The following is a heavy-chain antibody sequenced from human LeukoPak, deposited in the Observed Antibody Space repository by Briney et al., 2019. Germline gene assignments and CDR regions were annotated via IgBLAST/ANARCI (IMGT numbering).Heavy chain of an antibody. J-gene: IGHJ4*02. D-gene: IGHD3-22*01. CDR3: ASNNYYDSSGYLDY. CDR1: GFTFSSYS. CDR2: ISSSSSYI. V-gene: IGHV3-21*01. Sequence: GGSLRLSCAASGFTFSSYSINWVRQAPGKGLEWVSSISSSSSYIYYADSVKGRFTISRDNAKNSLYLQMNSLRAEDTAVYYCASNNYYDSSGYLDYWGQGTLVTVSS.